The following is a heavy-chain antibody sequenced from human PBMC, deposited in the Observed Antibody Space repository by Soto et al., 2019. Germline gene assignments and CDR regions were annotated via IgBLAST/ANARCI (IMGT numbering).Heavy chain of an antibody. D-gene: IGHD2-2*03. CDR1: GASISGSPYS. J-gene: IGHJ4*02. Sequence: SETLSLTCSVSGASISGSPYSWAWVRQPPNKELEWIGTIDFSANSDYSASLRSRVSISVDTPKNHFSLRLTSVAAADSAVYYCARRRGYTGYSSGDFFDYWGQGILVTVSS. CDR2: IDFSANS. CDR3: ARRRGYTGYSSGDFFDY. V-gene: IGHV4-39*02.